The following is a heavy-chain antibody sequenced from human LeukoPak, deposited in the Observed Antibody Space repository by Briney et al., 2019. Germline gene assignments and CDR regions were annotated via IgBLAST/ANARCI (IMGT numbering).Heavy chain of an antibody. J-gene: IGHJ4*02. CDR3: ARDGYSGSDAL. V-gene: IGHV3-23*01. CDR2: ISGSGDII. Sequence: GGSLRLSCAASGFTFSSYAMTWVRQAPGKGLEWGSTISGSGDIIYYADSVKGRFTISRDNPKNTLYLQMNSLRAEDTAVYYCARDGYSGSDALWGQGTLVTVSS. CDR1: GFTFSSYA. D-gene: IGHD5-12*01.